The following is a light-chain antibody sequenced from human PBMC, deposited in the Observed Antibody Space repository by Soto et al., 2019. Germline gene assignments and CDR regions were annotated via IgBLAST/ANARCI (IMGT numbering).Light chain of an antibody. Sequence: EIVMTQSPATLSVSPGERATLSCRASQSVGSNLAWYQQKPGQAPSLLIYGASTRATGIPARFSGSGSGTEFTLTISSLQSEDFAIYFCQQYNNWPPDRTFGQGTNVELK. CDR2: GAS. CDR3: QQYNNWPPDRT. CDR1: QSVGSN. V-gene: IGKV3-15*01. J-gene: IGKJ1*01.